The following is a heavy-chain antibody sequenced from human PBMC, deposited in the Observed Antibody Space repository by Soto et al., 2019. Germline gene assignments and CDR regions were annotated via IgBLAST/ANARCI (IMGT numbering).Heavy chain of an antibody. CDR1: GFTFSIYG. Sequence: PGGSLTLSFAASGFTFSIYGMHWVRQAPGKGMEWVAVLWYAGTNHYYADSVKGRLTISRDTPKNTLYMQMNSLRAEDKAVYYCARVWSTGAFDIWGQGTMVTVSS. CDR3: ARVWSTGAFDI. CDR2: LWYAGTNH. D-gene: IGHD3-10*01. V-gene: IGHV3-33*01. J-gene: IGHJ3*02.